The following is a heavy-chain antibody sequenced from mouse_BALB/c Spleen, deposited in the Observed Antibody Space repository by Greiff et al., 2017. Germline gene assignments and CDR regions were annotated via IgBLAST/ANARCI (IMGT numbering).Heavy chain of an antibody. J-gene: IGHJ2*01. CDR1: GYSFTGYN. Sequence: EVQGVESGAELAKPGASVKISCKASGYSFTGYNMNWVKQSNGKSLEWIGNIDPYYGGTSYNQKFKGKATLTVDKSSSTAYMQLKSLTSEDSAVYYCARDRDYYFDYWGQGTTRTVSS. V-gene: IGHV1S135*01. D-gene: IGHD2-14*01. CDR3: ARDRDYYFDY. CDR2: IDPYYGGT.